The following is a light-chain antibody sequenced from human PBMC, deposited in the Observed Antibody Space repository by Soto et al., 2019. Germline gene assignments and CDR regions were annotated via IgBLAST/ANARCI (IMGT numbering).Light chain of an antibody. CDR1: QGIGRA. J-gene: IGKJ3*01. Sequence: AIQLTQSPSSLSASVGDRVTITCRASQGIGRAFAWYQQQPGRAPRLLMYDASVLDSGVPSRFSGSVSGTDFTLTISSLQPEDSATYSCQQFINYPRTFGPGTNVHIQ. CDR2: DAS. CDR3: QQFINYPRT. V-gene: IGKV1D-13*01.